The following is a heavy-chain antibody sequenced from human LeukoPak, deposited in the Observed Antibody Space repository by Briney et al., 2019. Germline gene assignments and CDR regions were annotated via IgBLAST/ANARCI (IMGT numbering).Heavy chain of an antibody. CDR3: ARDRPNWGIDY. V-gene: IGHV3-74*01. J-gene: IGHJ4*02. CDR1: GFTFSSNW. CDR2: IKPDGSSP. D-gene: IGHD7-27*01. Sequence: GGSLRLSCAASGFTFSSNWMHWVRQAPGKGLVWVSLIKPDGSSPNYADSVKGRFTISRDNAKNSVFLQMNSLRDEDTAVYYCARDRPNWGIDYWGQGTLVTVSS.